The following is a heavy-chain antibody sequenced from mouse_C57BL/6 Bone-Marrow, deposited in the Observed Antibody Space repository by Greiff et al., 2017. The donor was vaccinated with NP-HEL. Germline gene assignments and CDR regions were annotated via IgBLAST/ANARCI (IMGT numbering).Heavy chain of an antibody. CDR2: IHPNSGST. CDR3: ARRGYYGNFAY. V-gene: IGHV1-64*01. J-gene: IGHJ3*01. Sequence: VQLQQPGAELVKPGASVKLSCKASGYTFTSYWMHWVKQRPGQGLEWIGMIHPNSGSTNYNEKFKSKATLTVDKSSSTAYMQLSSLTSEDSAVYYCARRGYYGNFAYWGQGTLVTVSA. D-gene: IGHD2-1*01. CDR1: GYTFTSYW.